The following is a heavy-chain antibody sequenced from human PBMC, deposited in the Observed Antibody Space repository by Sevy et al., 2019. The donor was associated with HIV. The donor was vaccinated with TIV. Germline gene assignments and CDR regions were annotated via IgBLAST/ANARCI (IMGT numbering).Heavy chain of an antibody. V-gene: IGHV3-23*01. J-gene: IGHJ6*02. CDR3: AKEQGRYDSSGYYYYYGMDV. Sequence: GGSLRLSCTASGFTFSSYDMNWVRQAPGKGLEWVSKISSSGSSIYYADSVKGRFTISRDNSKNTLYLQMNSLRAEDTAVYYCAKEQGRYDSSGYYYYYGMDVWGQGTTVTVSS. CDR2: ISSSGSSI. CDR1: GFTFSSYD. D-gene: IGHD3-22*01.